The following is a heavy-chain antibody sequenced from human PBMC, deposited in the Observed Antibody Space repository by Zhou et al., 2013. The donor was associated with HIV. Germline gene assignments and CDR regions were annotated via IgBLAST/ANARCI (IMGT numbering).Heavy chain of an antibody. J-gene: IGHJ4*02. D-gene: IGHD2-15*01. Sequence: QVQLVQSGAEVKKPGASVKVSCKASGYTFTSYYMHWVRQAPGQGLEWMGIINPSGGSTSYAQKFQGRVTMTTDTSTSTAYMELRSLRSDDTAVYYCAREAHGGSGDYWGQGTVVTVSS. CDR2: INPSGGST. CDR3: AREAHGGSGDY. V-gene: IGHV1-46*01. CDR1: GYTFTSYY.